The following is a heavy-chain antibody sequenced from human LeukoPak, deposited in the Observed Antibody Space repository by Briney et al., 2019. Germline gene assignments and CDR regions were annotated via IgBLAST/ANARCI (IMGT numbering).Heavy chain of an antibody. Sequence: PGRSLRLSRAASGFTFSSYAMHWVRQAPGKGLEWVAVISYDGSNKYYADSVKGRFAISRDNSKNTLYLQMNSLRAEDTAVYYCARDHLRYFDWLLPGYWGQGTLVTVSS. CDR2: ISYDGSNK. CDR3: ARDHLRYFDWLLPGY. V-gene: IGHV3-30*09. CDR1: GFTFSSYA. D-gene: IGHD3-9*01. J-gene: IGHJ4*02.